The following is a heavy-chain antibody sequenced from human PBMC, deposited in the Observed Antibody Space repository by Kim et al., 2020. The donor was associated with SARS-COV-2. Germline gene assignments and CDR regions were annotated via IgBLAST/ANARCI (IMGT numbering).Heavy chain of an antibody. CDR3: ARHFLPYYDILTTTGMMDV. Sequence: SETLSLTCTVSGGSISSYYWSWIRQPPGKGLEWIGYIYYSGSTNYNPSLKSRVTISVDTSKNQFSLKLSSVTAADTAVYYCARHFLPYYDILTTTGMMDVWGQGTTVTVSS. CDR2: IYYSGST. CDR1: GGSISSYY. J-gene: IGHJ6*02. V-gene: IGHV4-59*08. D-gene: IGHD3-9*01.